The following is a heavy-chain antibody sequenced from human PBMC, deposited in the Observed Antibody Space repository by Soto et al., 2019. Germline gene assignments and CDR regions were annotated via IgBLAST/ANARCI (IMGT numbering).Heavy chain of an antibody. J-gene: IGHJ4*02. V-gene: IGHV1-69*13. CDR2: IIPIFGTA. CDR3: GRDGGNSGSYFDY. Sequence: GASVKVSCKASGGTFSSYAISWVRQAPGQGLEWMGGIIPIFGTANYAQKFQGRVTITADESTSTAYMELSSLRSEDTAVYYCGRDGGNSGSYFDYWGQGTLVTVSS. D-gene: IGHD1-26*01. CDR1: GGTFSSYA.